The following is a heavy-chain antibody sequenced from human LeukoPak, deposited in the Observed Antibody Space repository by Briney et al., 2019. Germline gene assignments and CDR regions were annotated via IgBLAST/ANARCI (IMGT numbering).Heavy chain of an antibody. CDR2: TIPIFGTA. Sequence: SVKVSCKASGGTFISYAISWVRQAPGQGLEWMGGTIPIFGTANYAQKFQGRVTITADESTSTAYMELSSLRSEDTAVYYCARSTRIDAFDIWGQGTMVTVSS. CDR1: GGTFISYA. V-gene: IGHV1-69*13. J-gene: IGHJ3*02. D-gene: IGHD2/OR15-2a*01. CDR3: ARSTRIDAFDI.